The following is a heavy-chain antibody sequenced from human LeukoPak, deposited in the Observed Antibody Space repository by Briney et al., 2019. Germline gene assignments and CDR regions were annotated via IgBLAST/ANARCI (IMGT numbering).Heavy chain of an antibody. V-gene: IGHV4-59*01. CDR1: GGSIRRYY. Sequence: TSETLSVTRTVSGGSIRRYYWSGIRQPPGKGLEWIACISYSGSTKYNPSLKSRVTISVDTSKNQLSLKLSSVTAADTAVYYCARGKTFDNLGQASLVTVSS. J-gene: IGHJ4*02. CDR3: ARGKTFDN. CDR2: ISYSGST.